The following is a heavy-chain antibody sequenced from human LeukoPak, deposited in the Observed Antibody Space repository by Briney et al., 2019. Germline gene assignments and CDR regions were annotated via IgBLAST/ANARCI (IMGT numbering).Heavy chain of an antibody. J-gene: IGHJ6*02. CDR3: AKEEWRRRDYNGMDV. CDR1: GFTFISYA. D-gene: IGHD5-12*01. Sequence: GGSLRLSSAASGFTFISYAMSWVRQAPGKGLEWVSGISGSGGSTDYADSVKGRFIISRDNSKNTLYLQMNSLRAEDTAIYYCAKEEWRRRDYNGMDVWGQGTTVTVSS. CDR2: ISGSGGST. V-gene: IGHV3-23*01.